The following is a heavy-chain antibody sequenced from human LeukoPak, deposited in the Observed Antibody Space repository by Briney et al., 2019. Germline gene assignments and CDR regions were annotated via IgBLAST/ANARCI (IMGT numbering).Heavy chain of an antibody. CDR3: TRDQMNY. D-gene: IGHD5-24*01. Sequence: QPGGSLRHSCTASEFTVSRNYMLWVRQAPGKGLEWVSLIFSNGDTHYADSVKGRFTISRDTSKNTVYLQMNSQRVEDAAMYYCTRDQMNYWGQGTLVTVSS. J-gene: IGHJ4*02. V-gene: IGHV3-53*01. CDR2: IFSNGDT. CDR1: EFTVSRNY.